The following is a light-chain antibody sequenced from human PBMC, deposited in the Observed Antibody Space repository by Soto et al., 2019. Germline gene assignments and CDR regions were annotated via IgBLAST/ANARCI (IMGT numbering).Light chain of an antibody. CDR1: SNDIGAYNY. CDR2: EVF. CDR3: SSYAGRETGV. V-gene: IGLV2-8*01. Sequence: QSVLTQPPAASGSPGQSVTISCTGTSNDIGAYNYVSWYQQRPGKAPKPLIYEVFRRPSGVPDRFSASKSGNTASLTVSGLQPEDEADYYCSSYAGRETGVFGTGTKVPVL. J-gene: IGLJ1*01.